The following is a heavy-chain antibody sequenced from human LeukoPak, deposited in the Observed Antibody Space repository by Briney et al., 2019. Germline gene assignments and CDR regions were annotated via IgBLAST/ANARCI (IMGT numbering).Heavy chain of an antibody. CDR3: ARMLTSGSYFLRDFYYYYGMDV. Sequence: ASVKVSCKASVYTFTSYDINWVRQATGQGLEWRGWMNPNSGNTGYAQKFQCRVTMTRNTSISTAYMELSSLRSEDTAVYYCARMLTSGSYFLRDFYYYYGMDVWGQGTTVTVSS. CDR2: MNPNSGNT. D-gene: IGHD3-10*01. J-gene: IGHJ6*02. V-gene: IGHV1-8*01. CDR1: VYTFTSYD.